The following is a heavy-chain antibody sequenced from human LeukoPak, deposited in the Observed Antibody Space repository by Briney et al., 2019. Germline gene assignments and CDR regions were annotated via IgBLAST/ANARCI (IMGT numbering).Heavy chain of an antibody. D-gene: IGHD3-22*01. CDR1: GYTFTSYY. CDR2: INPSGGST. CDR3: ARDTNYYYDSSGYYYDWFDP. Sequence: ASVKVSCKASGYTFTSYYMHWVRQAPGQGLEWMGIINPSGGSTSYAQKFQGRVTMTRDTSTSTVYMELSSLRSEDTAVYYCARDTNYYYDSSGYYYDWFDPWGQGTLVTVSS. J-gene: IGHJ5*02. V-gene: IGHV1-46*01.